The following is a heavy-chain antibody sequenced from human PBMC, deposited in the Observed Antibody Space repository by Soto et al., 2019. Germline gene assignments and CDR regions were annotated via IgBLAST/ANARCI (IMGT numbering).Heavy chain of an antibody. V-gene: IGHV1-18*01. D-gene: IGHD5-18*01. Sequence: GASVKVSCKASGGTFSSYTISWVRQAPGQGLEWMGIINPSGGNSNYAQKLLGRVTMTTDTSTSTAYMELRSLRSDDTAVYYCARDLHVDTAMVSPLDYYYGMDVWGQGTTVTVSS. J-gene: IGHJ6*02. CDR1: GGTFSSYT. CDR3: ARDLHVDTAMVSPLDYYYGMDV. CDR2: INPSGGNS.